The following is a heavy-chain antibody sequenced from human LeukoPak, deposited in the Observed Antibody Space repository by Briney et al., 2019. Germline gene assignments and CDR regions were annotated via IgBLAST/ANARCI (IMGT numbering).Heavy chain of an antibody. CDR1: GFTSSSYS. V-gene: IGHV3-21*01. D-gene: IGHD1-26*01. CDR2: ISSSSSYI. CDR3: ARSPRLGRYGYGPWELPVSYFDY. Sequence: GGSLRLSCAASGFTSSSYSMNWVRQAPGKGLEWVSSISSSSSYIYYADSLKGRFTISRDNAKNSLYLQMNSLRAEDTAVYYCARSPRLGRYGYGPWELPVSYFDYWGQGTLVTVSS. J-gene: IGHJ4*02.